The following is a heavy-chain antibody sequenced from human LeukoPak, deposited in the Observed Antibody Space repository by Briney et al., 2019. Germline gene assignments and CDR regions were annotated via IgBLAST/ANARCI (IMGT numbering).Heavy chain of an antibody. D-gene: IGHD3-16*01. J-gene: IGHJ4*02. CDR1: GGSISSGGYY. CDR3: ARVDYVRGIY. CDR2: IYYSGST. V-gene: IGHV4-31*03. Sequence: SETLSLTCTVSGGSISSGGYYWSWIRQHPGKGLEWIGYIYYSGSTYHNPSLKSRVTISVDTSKNQFSLKLSSVTAADTAVYYCARVDYVRGIYWGQGTLVTVSS.